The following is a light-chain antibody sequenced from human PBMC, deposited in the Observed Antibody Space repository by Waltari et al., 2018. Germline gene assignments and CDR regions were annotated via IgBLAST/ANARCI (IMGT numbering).Light chain of an antibody. J-gene: IGLJ2*01. V-gene: IGLV2-14*03. CDR1: NSDVGGDDS. CDR2: DVN. CDR3: SSQSSNSGVI. Sequence: QSALTQPASVSGSPGQSITISCTGSNSDVGGDDSVSWYEDHPGQAPKVIIYDVNKRPSGVSDRFSGSKSGNTASLTISGLQADDEATFYCSSQSSNSGVIFGKGTKVTVL.